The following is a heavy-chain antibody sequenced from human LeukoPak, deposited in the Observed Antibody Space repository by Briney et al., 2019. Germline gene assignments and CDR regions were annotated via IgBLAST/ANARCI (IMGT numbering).Heavy chain of an antibody. J-gene: IGHJ5*02. CDR3: WGFHRAGVWMCALDP. D-gene: IGHD2-8*01. Sequence: ASLKVSCKASGDTFTGYFMHWVRHAPGQGREWMGWIDPDIGGTNYAQVSQGRVTVTRDKSISTAYMGLSSLRPDDTPVYYFWGFHRAGVWMCALDPWGQGTLVTVSS. CDR2: IDPDIGGT. V-gene: IGHV1-2*02. CDR1: GDTFTGYF.